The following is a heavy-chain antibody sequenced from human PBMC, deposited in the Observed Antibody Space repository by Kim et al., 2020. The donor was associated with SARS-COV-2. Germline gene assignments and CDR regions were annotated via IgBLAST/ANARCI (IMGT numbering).Heavy chain of an antibody. Sequence: ASVKVSCKASGYTFTSYGISWVRQAPGQGLEWMGWISAYNDNTNYAQKLQGRVTMTTDTSTSTAYMELRSLRSDDTAVYYCARGNYYDSSGYYYGGRYWGQGTLVTVSS. CDR1: GYTFTSYG. D-gene: IGHD3-22*01. CDR2: ISAYNDNT. CDR3: ARGNYYDSSGYYYGGRY. J-gene: IGHJ4*02. V-gene: IGHV1-18*01.